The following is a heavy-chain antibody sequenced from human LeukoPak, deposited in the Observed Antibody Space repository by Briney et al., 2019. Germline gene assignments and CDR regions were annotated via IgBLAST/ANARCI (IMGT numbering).Heavy chain of an antibody. CDR2: ISGSGDRT. CDR3: ASYCSGGSCYTSYYYYGMDV. CDR1: GFTFSSYA. V-gene: IGHV3-23*01. J-gene: IGHJ6*02. Sequence: GGSLRLFCAASGFTFSSYAMSWVRQAPGKGLEWVSGISGSGDRTYYGDSVKGRFTISRDNSKNTLYLQMNSLRAEDTAVYYCASYCSGGSCYTSYYYYGMDVWGQGTTVTVSS. D-gene: IGHD2-15*01.